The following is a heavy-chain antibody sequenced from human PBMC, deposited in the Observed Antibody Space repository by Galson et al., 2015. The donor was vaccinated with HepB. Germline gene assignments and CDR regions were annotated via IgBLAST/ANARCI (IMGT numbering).Heavy chain of an antibody. CDR1: GFTFNAFW. V-gene: IGHV3-7*03. CDR3: ARDLTPYFECSAYYDALDL. CDR2: IREDGGVT. Sequence: SLRISCAASGFTFNAFWMTWVRQAPGRGLEWVANIREDGGVTYYLDSVKGRYTVSRDNAKNSLYLQMNNLRGGDTAVYYCARDLTPYFECSAYYDALDLWGQGTLVTVSS. D-gene: IGHD3-22*01. J-gene: IGHJ3*01.